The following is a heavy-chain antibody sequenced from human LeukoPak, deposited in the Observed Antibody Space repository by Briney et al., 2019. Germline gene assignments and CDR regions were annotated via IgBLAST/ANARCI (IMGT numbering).Heavy chain of an antibody. CDR1: GFTVSSNY. Sequence: GGSLRLSCAASGFTVSSNYMSWVRQAPGKGLEWVSVIYSGGSTYYADSVKGRFTISRDNSKNTLYLQMNSLRAEDTAVYYCAKQASYNWFDPWGQGTLVTVSS. CDR3: AKQASYNWFDP. J-gene: IGHJ5*02. CDR2: IYSGGST. V-gene: IGHV3-66*04.